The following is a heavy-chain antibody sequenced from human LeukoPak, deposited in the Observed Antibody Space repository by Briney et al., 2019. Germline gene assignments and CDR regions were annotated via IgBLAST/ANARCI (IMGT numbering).Heavy chain of an antibody. CDR1: GGSFSGYY. D-gene: IGHD2-2*01. Sequence: SETLSLTCAVYGGSFSGYYWSWIRQPPGKWLEWIGEINHSGSTNYNPSLKSRVTISVDTSKNQFSLKLSSVTAADTAVYYCARVKGYCSSTSCCGYFDYWGQGTLVTVSS. V-gene: IGHV4-34*01. CDR2: INHSGST. CDR3: ARVKGYCSSTSCCGYFDY. J-gene: IGHJ4*02.